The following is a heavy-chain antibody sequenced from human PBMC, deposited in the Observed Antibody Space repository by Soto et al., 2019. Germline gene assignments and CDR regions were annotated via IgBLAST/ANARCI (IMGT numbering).Heavy chain of an antibody. CDR1: GFTFNNYG. V-gene: IGHV3-20*01. Sequence: GGSLRLSGAASGFTFNNYGLSGVRQAPGKGRDWVSVIIWIGVSTGYADSVKGRFTISRDNAKNSLYLQMNSLRAEDTALYHCARDQEAVAGYWYFDLWGRGTLVTVSS. CDR3: ARDQEAVAGYWYFDL. CDR2: IIWIGVST. D-gene: IGHD6-19*01. J-gene: IGHJ2*01.